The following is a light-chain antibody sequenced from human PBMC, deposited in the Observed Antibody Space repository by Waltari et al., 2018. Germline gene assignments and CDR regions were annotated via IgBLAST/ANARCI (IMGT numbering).Light chain of an antibody. CDR1: SSDVGSYTL. V-gene: IGLV2-23*03. CDR2: EGS. J-gene: IGLJ3*02. Sequence: QSALTQPASVSGSPGQSITISCTGTSSDVGSYTLVSWYQQHPGKAPKPMIYEGSKRPSGVSNRFSGSKSGNTAYLTISGLQAEDEADYYCCSYAGSSTFVFGGGTKLTVL. CDR3: CSYAGSSTFV.